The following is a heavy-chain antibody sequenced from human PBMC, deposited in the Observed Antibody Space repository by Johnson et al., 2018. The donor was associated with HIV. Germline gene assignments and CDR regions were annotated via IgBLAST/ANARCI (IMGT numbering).Heavy chain of an antibody. CDR2: ISSSSSTT. V-gene: IGHV3-48*01. D-gene: IGHD5-24*01. CDR3: ARGPLREGYQIQAEDMAFEI. CDR1: GFTFSGSA. J-gene: IGHJ3*02. Sequence: VQLVESGGGLVQPGGSLKLSCAASGFTFSGSAMHWVRQASGKGLEWGSYISSSSSTTYYADSVKGRFTISRDNSKNTLYLQRNSLRAEDTAVYYGARGPLREGYQIQAEDMAFEIWGQGTMVTVSS.